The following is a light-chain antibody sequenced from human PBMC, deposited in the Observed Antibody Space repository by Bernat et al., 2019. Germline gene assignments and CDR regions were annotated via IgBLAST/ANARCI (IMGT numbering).Light chain of an antibody. J-gene: IGLJ1*01. CDR3: SSLATSSTYV. CDR1: SSDVGSSNH. V-gene: IGLV2-23*02. CDR2: EVT. Sequence: QSALTQPASVSGSPGQSITISCTGTSSDVGSSNHVSWYQQHPGKAPKRMIYEVTKRPSGVSDRFSGFKSGDTASLTISGLQAEDEADYYCSSLATSSTYVFGPGTKVTVL.